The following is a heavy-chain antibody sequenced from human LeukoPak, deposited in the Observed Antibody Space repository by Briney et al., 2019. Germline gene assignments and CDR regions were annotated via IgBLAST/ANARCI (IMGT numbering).Heavy chain of an antibody. CDR1: GFTFSSYS. CDR3: ARGHYDVLAASYKWTPDY. J-gene: IGHJ4*02. V-gene: IGHV3-33*01. Sequence: PGRSLRLSCAASGFTFSSYSMHWVRQAPGKGLEWVAVIWYDGSNKYYADSVKGRFTTSRDNAKNSLSLQLNSLRVEDTAVYYCARGHYDVLAASYKWTPDYWGQGTLVTVSS. D-gene: IGHD3-9*01. CDR2: IWYDGSNK.